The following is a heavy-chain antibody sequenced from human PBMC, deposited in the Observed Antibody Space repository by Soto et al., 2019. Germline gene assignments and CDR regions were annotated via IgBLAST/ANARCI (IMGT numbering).Heavy chain of an antibody. CDR1: GFTFSSYA. CDR2: ISYDGSNK. CDR3: ARKKAGSGSYGVPTRGSYYYYGMDV. V-gene: IGHV3-30-3*01. Sequence: GGSLRLSCAASGFTFSSYAMHWVRQAPGKGLEWVAVISYDGSNKYYADSVKGRFTISRDNSKNTLYLQMNSLRAEDTAVYYCARKKAGSGSYGVPTRGSYYYYGMDVWGQGTTVTVSS. D-gene: IGHD3-10*01. J-gene: IGHJ6*02.